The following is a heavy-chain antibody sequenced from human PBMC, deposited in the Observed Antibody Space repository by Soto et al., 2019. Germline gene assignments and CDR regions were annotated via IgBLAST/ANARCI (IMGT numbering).Heavy chain of an antibody. CDR1: GVSLSTSAVG. J-gene: IGHJ4*02. D-gene: IGHD3-22*01. CDR2: IYWDDDK. Sequence: SGPTLMNPTQTLTLTCTLSGVSLSTSAVGVGWIRQPPGKALEWLALIYWDDDKRYRPSLESRRNITQDTSKNQVVLRRANVDPADTGTYFCAHXHLEESDGGYYPLKFDYWGQGALGTVSS. V-gene: IGHV2-5*02. CDR3: AHXHLEESDGGYYPLKFDY.